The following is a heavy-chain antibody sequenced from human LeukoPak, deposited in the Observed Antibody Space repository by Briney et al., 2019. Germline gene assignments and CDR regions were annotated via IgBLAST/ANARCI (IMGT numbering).Heavy chain of an antibody. Sequence: GGSLRLSCAASGFTFSSYSMNWVRQAPGRGLEWVSYISSSSSTIYYADSVKGRFTISRDNAKNSLYLQMNSLRAEDTAVYYCARGYEGWELDYWGQGTLVTVSS. J-gene: IGHJ4*02. D-gene: IGHD1-26*01. CDR2: ISSSSSTI. CDR1: GFTFSSYS. V-gene: IGHV3-48*04. CDR3: ARGYEGWELDY.